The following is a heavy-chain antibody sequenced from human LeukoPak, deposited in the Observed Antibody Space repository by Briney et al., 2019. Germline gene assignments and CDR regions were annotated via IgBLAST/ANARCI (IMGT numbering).Heavy chain of an antibody. D-gene: IGHD2-2*01. J-gene: IGHJ2*01. V-gene: IGHV3-30*02. CDR3: AKDLVYCSSTSCYDDWYFDL. CDR1: GFTFSSYG. Sequence: PGGSLRLSCAASGFTFSSYGMNWVRQAPGKGLEWVAFIRYVGSNKYYVDSVKGRFTISRDNSKYTLYLQMNRLRVEDTAVYYCAKDLVYCSSTSCYDDWYFDLWGRGTLVTVSS. CDR2: IRYVGSNK.